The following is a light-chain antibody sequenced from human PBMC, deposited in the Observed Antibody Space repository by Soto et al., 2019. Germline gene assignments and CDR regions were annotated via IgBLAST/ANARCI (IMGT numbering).Light chain of an antibody. CDR2: XAF. CDR3: QQRSNWPT. J-gene: IGKJ5*01. CDR1: PSVDNY. Sequence: EIVLTQSPATLVLSPGERATLSXRVSPSVDNYIAWYQQRPGKATRXXNYXAFNRATGIPASFSGSGYGTDFTITISSLEPEYLEVYYCQQRSNWPTFGQGTRLDIK. V-gene: IGKV3-11*01.